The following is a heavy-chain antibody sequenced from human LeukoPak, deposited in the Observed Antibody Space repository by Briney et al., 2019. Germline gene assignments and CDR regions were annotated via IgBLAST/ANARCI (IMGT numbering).Heavy chain of an antibody. Sequence: GGSLRLSCAASGFSFSTSEMSWVRQAPGKGLEWVASISSTGSTTYYADPVQGRFTISRDNAKTSLYLQMSSLRVEDTATYFCARDSDSAIPYCYFDLWGRGTLVTVSS. CDR2: ISSTGSTT. V-gene: IGHV3-48*03. D-gene: IGHD2-2*02. CDR3: ARDSDSAIPYCYFDL. CDR1: GFSFSTSE. J-gene: IGHJ2*01.